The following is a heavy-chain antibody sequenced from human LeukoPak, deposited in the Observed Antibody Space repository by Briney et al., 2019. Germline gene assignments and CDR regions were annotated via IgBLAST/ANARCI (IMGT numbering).Heavy chain of an antibody. CDR1: GFTFSSHA. D-gene: IGHD3-3*01. V-gene: IGHV3-30*04. CDR3: AKLSPTTLYDSRGWFDP. Sequence: GGSLRLSCAASGFTFSSHALHWVRQAPGKGLEWVAVISSDGSYKYYADSVKGRFTISRDNSKNTLYLQMNRLRAEDTAVYYCAKLSPTTLYDSRGWFDPWGQGTLVTVSS. CDR2: ISSDGSYK. J-gene: IGHJ5*02.